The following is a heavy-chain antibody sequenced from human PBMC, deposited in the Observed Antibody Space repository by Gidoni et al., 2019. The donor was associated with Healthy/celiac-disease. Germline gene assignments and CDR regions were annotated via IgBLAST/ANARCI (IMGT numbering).Heavy chain of an antibody. CDR2: ISYDGSKK. V-gene: IGHV3-30*18. Sequence: QVQLVESGGGVVQPGRSLRLSCAASGFTFSSYGMHWVRQAPGKGLEWVAVISYDGSKKYYADSVKGRFTISRDNSKNTLYLQMNSLRAEDTAVYYCAKEPDHEDSSGWYYFDYWGQGTLVTVSS. CDR3: AKEPDHEDSSGWYYFDY. CDR1: GFTFSSYG. D-gene: IGHD6-19*01. J-gene: IGHJ4*02.